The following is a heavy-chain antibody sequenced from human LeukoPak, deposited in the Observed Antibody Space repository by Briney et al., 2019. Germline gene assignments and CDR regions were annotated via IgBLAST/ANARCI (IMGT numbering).Heavy chain of an antibody. Sequence: SVKVSCKASGGTFSSYAISWVRQAPGQGLEWMGGIIPIFGTANYAQKFQGRVTITADESTSTAYMELSSLRSEDTAVYYCARAMGYYYDSSGSLLDIWGQGTMVTVSS. J-gene: IGHJ3*02. CDR1: GGTFSSYA. V-gene: IGHV1-69*13. D-gene: IGHD3-22*01. CDR3: ARAMGYYYDSSGSLLDI. CDR2: IIPIFGTA.